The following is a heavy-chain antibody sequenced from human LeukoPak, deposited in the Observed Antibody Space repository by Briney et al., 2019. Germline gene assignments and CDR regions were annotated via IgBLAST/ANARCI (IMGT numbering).Heavy chain of an antibody. CDR3: ARERGYTTFDY. CDR1: GFTFSPYW. D-gene: IGHD5-18*01. CDR2: INQDVSER. V-gene: IGHV3-7*05. Sequence: GGSLRLSCAASGFTFSPYWMSWVRQPPGKGLEWVANINQDVSERNYVNSVKGRFTISRDNAKNSLYLQMNSLRAEDTAVYYCARERGYTTFDYWGQGTMVTVSS. J-gene: IGHJ3*01.